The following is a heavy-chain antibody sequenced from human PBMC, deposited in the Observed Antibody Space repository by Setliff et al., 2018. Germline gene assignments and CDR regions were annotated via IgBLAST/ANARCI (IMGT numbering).Heavy chain of an antibody. D-gene: IGHD5-12*01. CDR1: GYTFTNYA. CDR2: INPNSGGT. Sequence: GASVKVSCKASGYTFTNYAIHWVRQAPGQGLEWMGWINPNSGGTNYAQKFQGWVTMTRDTSISTAYMELSRLRSDDTAVYYCARSGWLREYYFDYWGQGTLVTSPQ. J-gene: IGHJ4*02. V-gene: IGHV1-2*04. CDR3: ARSGWLREYYFDY.